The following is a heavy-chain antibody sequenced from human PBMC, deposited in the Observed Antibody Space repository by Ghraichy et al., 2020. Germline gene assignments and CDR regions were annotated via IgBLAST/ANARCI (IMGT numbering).Heavy chain of an antibody. CDR3: ARLLGVGNTRGWRKNDAFEI. CDR2: FNPSDSDT. CDR1: GYTFTNYW. D-gene: IGHD6-19*01. Sequence: ESLNISCMTSGYTFTNYWIGWVRQMPGKGLEWMGIFNPSDSDTRDSPSFQGQVTFSADKSINTAYLQWSSLKASDTAIYYCARLLGVGNTRGWRKNDAFEIWGQGTKVTVAS. V-gene: IGHV5-51*01. J-gene: IGHJ3*02.